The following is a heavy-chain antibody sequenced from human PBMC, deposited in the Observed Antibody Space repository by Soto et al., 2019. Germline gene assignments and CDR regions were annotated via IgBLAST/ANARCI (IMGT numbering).Heavy chain of an antibody. CDR2: IYYSGST. D-gene: IGHD3-22*01. V-gene: IGHV4-59*01. Sequence: SETLSLTCTVSCGSISSYYWSWIRQPPGKGLEWIGYIYYSGSTNYNPSLKSRVTISVDTSKNQFSLKLSSVTAADTAVYYCARVKTRPGQFFDYWGQGTLVTVSS. CDR3: ARVKTRPGQFFDY. CDR1: CGSISSYY. J-gene: IGHJ4*02.